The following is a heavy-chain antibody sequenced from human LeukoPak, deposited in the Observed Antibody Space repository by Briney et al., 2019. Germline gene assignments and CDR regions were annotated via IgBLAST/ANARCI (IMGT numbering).Heavy chain of an antibody. Sequence: GGSLRLSCAASGFTFSSYGMHWVRQAPGKGLEWVAVISYDGSNKYYADSVKGRFTTSRDNSKNTLYLQMNSLRAEDTAVYYCAKDLLSYYGSGSPRWFDPWGQGTLVTVSS. V-gene: IGHV3-30*18. D-gene: IGHD3-10*01. CDR1: GFTFSSYG. J-gene: IGHJ5*02. CDR3: AKDLLSYYGSGSPRWFDP. CDR2: ISYDGSNK.